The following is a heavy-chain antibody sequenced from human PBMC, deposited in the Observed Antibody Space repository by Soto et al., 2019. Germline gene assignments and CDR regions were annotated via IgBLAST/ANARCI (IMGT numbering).Heavy chain of an antibody. Sequence: GASVKVSCKASGHTFSSNYMHWVRQAPGQGLEWMGIINPSGGSTSYAQKFQGRVTMTRDTSTSTVYMELNSLRSEDTAVYYCASSGSYYQSSFDPWGQGTLVTVSS. J-gene: IGHJ5*02. D-gene: IGHD3-10*01. CDR1: GHTFSSNY. V-gene: IGHV1-46*03. CDR2: INPSGGST. CDR3: ASSGSYYQSSFDP.